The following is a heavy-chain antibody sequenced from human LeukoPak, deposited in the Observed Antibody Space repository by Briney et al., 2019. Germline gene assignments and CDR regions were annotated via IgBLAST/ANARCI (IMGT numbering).Heavy chain of an antibody. Sequence: SETLSLICTVSGGSISSGGYYWSWIRQHPGKGLEWIGYIYYSGSTYYNPSLKSRVTISVDTSKNQFSLKLSSVTAADTAVYYCAKGRGVSSGYYLNWGQGTLVTVSS. CDR1: GGSISSGGYY. CDR2: IYYSGST. J-gene: IGHJ4*02. CDR3: AKGRGVSSGYYLN. D-gene: IGHD3-22*01. V-gene: IGHV4-31*03.